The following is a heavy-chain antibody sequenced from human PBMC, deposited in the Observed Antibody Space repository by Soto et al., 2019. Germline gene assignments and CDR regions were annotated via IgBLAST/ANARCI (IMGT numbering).Heavy chain of an antibody. J-gene: IGHJ6*02. CDR1: GFTVSSNY. V-gene: IGHV3-53*01. D-gene: IGHD5-18*01. CDR2: IYSGGST. Sequence: GGSLRLSCAASGFTVSSNYMSWVRQAPGKGLEWVSVIYSGGSTYYADSVKGRFTISRDNSKNTLYLQMNSLRAEDTAVYYCARAGVDTASYGMDVWGQGTTVTV. CDR3: ARAGVDTASYGMDV.